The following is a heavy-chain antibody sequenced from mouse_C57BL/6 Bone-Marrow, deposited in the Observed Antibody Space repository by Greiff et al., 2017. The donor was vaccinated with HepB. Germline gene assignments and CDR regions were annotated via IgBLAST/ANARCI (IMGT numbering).Heavy chain of an antibody. Sequence: QVQLQQPGAELVRPGSSVKLSCKASGYTFTSYWMDWVKQRTGQGLEWIGNIYPSDSETHYNQKFKDKATLTVDKSSSTAYMQLSSLASEDFAVYYCASGYYGSSLFAYWGQGTRVTVSA. CDR1: GYTFTSYW. CDR3: ASGYYGSSLFAY. CDR2: IYPSDSET. J-gene: IGHJ3*01. V-gene: IGHV1-61*01. D-gene: IGHD1-1*01.